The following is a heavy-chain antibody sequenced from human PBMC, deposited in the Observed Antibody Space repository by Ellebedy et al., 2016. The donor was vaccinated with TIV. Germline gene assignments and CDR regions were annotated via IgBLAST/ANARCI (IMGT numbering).Heavy chain of an antibody. CDR2: ITSKTDGGTT. CDR1: GFIFSHAW. CDR3: VTDPDGGPVDY. Sequence: PGGSLRLSCAASGFIFSHAWLSWVRQAPGKGLEWVGRITSKTDGGTTDYAAPVKGRFTISRDDSKNTLYLQMNSLKTEDTAVYYCVTDPDGGPVDYWGQGTLVTVSS. V-gene: IGHV3-15*01. D-gene: IGHD1-14*01. J-gene: IGHJ4*02.